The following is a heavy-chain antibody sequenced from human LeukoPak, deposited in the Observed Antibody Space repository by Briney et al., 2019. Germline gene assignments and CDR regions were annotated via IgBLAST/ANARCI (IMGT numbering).Heavy chain of an antibody. J-gene: IGHJ4*02. D-gene: IGHD6-19*01. CDR3: AREWLAFDL. CDR2: IRHDGTIK. Sequence: GGSLRLSCATSGFTFNNYDMHWVRQAPGKGLEWVTFIRHDGTIKYYADSVKGRFSISRDNSRNTLYLQMSSLRPEDTALYYCAREWLAFDLWGQGTLVTVSP. V-gene: IGHV3-30*02. CDR1: GFTFNNYD.